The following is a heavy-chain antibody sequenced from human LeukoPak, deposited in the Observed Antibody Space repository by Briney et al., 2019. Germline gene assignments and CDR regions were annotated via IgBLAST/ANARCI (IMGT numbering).Heavy chain of an antibody. Sequence: SETLSLTCAVYGGSFSGYYWSWIRQPPGKGLEWIGEINHSGSTNYNPSLKSRVTISVDMSENQFSLKLSSVTAADTAVYYCARRLAVASPGYYGLDVWGKGTTVTVSS. CDR2: INHSGST. D-gene: IGHD6-19*01. J-gene: IGHJ6*04. V-gene: IGHV4-34*01. CDR3: ARRLAVASPGYYGLDV. CDR1: GGSFSGYY.